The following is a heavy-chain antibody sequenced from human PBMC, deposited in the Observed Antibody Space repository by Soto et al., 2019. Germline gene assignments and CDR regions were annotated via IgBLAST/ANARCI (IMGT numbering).Heavy chain of an antibody. CDR3: ARGDLVYYDILTGYYGGYFDY. CDR1: GGSFSGYY. J-gene: IGHJ4*02. V-gene: IGHV4-34*01. CDR2: INHSGST. Sequence: SETLSLTCAVYGGSFSGYYWSWIRQPPGKGLEWIGEINHSGSTNYNPSLKSRVTISVDTSKNQFSLKLSSVTAADTAAYYCARGDLVYYDILTGYYGGYFDYWGQGTLVTVSS. D-gene: IGHD3-9*01.